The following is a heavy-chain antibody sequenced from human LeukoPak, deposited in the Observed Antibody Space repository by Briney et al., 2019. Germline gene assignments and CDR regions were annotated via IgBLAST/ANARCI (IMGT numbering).Heavy chain of an antibody. Sequence: KPSETLSLTCSVSGVSISSSSFYWGWIRQPPGKGLEWIGTIYYSGDTFYNPSLKSRVTISVDTSKNQFSMKLTSVTATDTAMYYCARDYSGAGTVGATSGYWGQGTLVTVSS. CDR1: GVSISSSSFY. CDR2: IYYSGDT. D-gene: IGHD1-26*01. J-gene: IGHJ4*02. CDR3: ARDYSGAGTVGATSGY. V-gene: IGHV4-39*02.